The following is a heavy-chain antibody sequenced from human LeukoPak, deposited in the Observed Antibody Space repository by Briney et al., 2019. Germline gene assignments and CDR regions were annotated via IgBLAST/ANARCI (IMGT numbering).Heavy chain of an antibody. Sequence: GGSLRLSCAASGFTFSSYNMNWVRQAPGRGLEWVSYITRSSSTIYYADSAKGRFTISRDNAKNSLYLQMNSLRDEDTAVYYCAREYSSSSGSVSDYWGQGTLVTVSS. CDR2: ITRSSSTI. D-gene: IGHD6-6*01. V-gene: IGHV3-48*02. CDR1: GFTFSSYN. J-gene: IGHJ4*02. CDR3: AREYSSSSGSVSDY.